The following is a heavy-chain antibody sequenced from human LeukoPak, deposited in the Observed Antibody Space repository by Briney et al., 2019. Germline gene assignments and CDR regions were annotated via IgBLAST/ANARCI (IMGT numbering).Heavy chain of an antibody. CDR1: GDSIRSYY. J-gene: IGHJ4*02. CDR2: IYYSGST. CDR3: ATNYAVAGPYYFDY. Sequence: SETLSLTCTVSGDSIRSYYWSWIRQPPGKGLEWIGYIYYSGSTNYNPSLKSRVTMSLDTSKNQFSLKLNSVTAADTAVYYCATNYAVAGPYYFDYWGQGTLITVSS. V-gene: IGHV4-59*01. D-gene: IGHD6-19*01.